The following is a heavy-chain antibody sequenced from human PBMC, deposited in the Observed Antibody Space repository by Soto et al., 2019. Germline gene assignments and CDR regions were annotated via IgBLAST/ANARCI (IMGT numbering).Heavy chain of an antibody. CDR2: IIPIFGTA. CDR1: GGTFSSYA. V-gene: IGHV1-69*13. Sequence: SVKVSCKASGGTFSSYAISWVRQAPGQGLEWMGGIIPIFGTANYAQKFQGRVTITADESTSTAYMGLSSLRSEDTAVYYCAHGGYSYGFDYWGQGTLVTVSS. J-gene: IGHJ4*02. CDR3: AHGGYSYGFDY. D-gene: IGHD5-18*01.